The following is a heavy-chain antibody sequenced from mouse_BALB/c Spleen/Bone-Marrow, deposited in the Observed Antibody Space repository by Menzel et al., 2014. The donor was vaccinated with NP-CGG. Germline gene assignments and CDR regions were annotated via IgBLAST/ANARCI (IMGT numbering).Heavy chain of an antibody. CDR2: IYYSGTI. CDR1: GISITTGNYR. Sequence: EVKVVDSGPGLAKPSQTVSLPCTVTGISITTGNYRWSWIRQFPGNKLEWIGYIYYSGTITYNPFLTSRTTITRDTSKNQFFLEMNSLTAEDTATYYCARDGNYDGYFDYWGQGTTLTVSS. J-gene: IGHJ2*01. V-gene: IGHV3-5*02. D-gene: IGHD2-1*01. CDR3: ARDGNYDGYFDY.